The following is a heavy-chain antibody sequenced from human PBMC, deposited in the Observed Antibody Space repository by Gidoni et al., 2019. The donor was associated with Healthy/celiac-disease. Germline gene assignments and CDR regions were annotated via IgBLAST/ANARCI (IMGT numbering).Heavy chain of an antibody. CDR3: ASKITMVRGVMGYFDY. CDR1: GGSVRISGYS. Sequence: QLQLQAPGPGLVKPWETRSLTCTFSGGSVRISGYSWGWFRQPPGKGLEWIGSIYYCGSIYYNPSLKSRVTISVDTSKNQFSLKLSSVTAADTAVYYCASKITMVRGVMGYFDYWGQGTLVTVSS. D-gene: IGHD3-10*01. CDR2: IYYCGSI. V-gene: IGHV4-39*07. J-gene: IGHJ4*02.